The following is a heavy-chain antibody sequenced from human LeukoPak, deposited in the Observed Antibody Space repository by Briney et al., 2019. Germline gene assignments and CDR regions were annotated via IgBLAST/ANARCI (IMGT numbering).Heavy chain of an antibody. J-gene: IGHJ4*02. V-gene: IGHV4-59*01. CDR3: ARVSGYDWESFYDY. CDR2: IYYSGST. D-gene: IGHD5-12*01. CDR1: GGSISSYY. Sequence: PSETLSLTCTVSGGSISSYYWSWIRQPPGKGLEWIGFIYYSGSTNYNPSLKSRVTISVDTSKKQFSLKLRSVTAADTAVYYCARVSGYDWESFYDYWGQGTLVTVSS.